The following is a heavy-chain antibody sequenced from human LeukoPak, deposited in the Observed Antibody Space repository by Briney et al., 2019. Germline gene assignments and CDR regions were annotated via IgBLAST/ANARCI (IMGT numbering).Heavy chain of an antibody. CDR3: ARESQYSSSQDAFDI. Sequence: TSETLSLTCTVSGGSISSYYWSWIRQPPGKGLEWIGYIYYSGSTNYNPSLKSRVTISVDTSKNQFSLKLSSVTAADTAVYYCARESQYSSSQDAFDIWGQGTMVTVSS. J-gene: IGHJ3*02. CDR2: IYYSGST. D-gene: IGHD6-13*01. V-gene: IGHV4-59*01. CDR1: GGSISSYY.